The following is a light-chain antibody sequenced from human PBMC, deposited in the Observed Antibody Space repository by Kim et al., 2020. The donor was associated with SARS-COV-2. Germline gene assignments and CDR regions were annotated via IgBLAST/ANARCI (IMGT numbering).Light chain of an antibody. CDR1: TEAVTSGRF. CDR2: DTT. Sequence: AGTVTLTCDTSTEAVTSGRFPYGFQQKPGQAPRTLIYDTTKRHTGTPALFSGSILRGKAALTLAAAQDEDEADYYCLLSYSDYRVFGGGTQLTVL. J-gene: IGLJ2*01. V-gene: IGLV7-46*01. CDR3: LLSYSDYRV.